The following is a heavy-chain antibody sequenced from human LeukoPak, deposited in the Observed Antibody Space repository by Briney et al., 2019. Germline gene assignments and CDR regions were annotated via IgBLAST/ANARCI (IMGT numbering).Heavy chain of an antibody. CDR3: ARQGRIAAPRIWFDP. V-gene: IGHV4-38-2*01. CDR2: IYYSGST. D-gene: IGHD6-6*01. Sequence: PGGSLRLSRAASGFTFSDYYMSWIRQPPGKGLEWIGSIYYSGSTYYNPSLKSRVTISVDTSKNQFSLKLSSVTAADTAVYYCARQGRIAAPRIWFDPWGQGTLVTVSS. J-gene: IGHJ5*02. CDR1: GFTFSDYY.